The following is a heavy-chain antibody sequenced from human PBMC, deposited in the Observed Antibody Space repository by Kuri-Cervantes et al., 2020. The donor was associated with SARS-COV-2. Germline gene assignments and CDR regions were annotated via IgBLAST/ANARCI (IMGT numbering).Heavy chain of an antibody. Sequence: ASVKVSCKASGYTFIGYYMHWVRQAPGRGLEWMGIINPGGGATTYAQKFQGRVTMTRDTSTSTVYMELSSLRSEDTAVYFCARDGRDGYNREFLTDWGQGTLVTVSS. V-gene: IGHV1-46*01. CDR2: INPGGGAT. CDR1: GYTFIGYY. J-gene: IGHJ4*01. D-gene: IGHD5-24*01. CDR3: ARDGRDGYNREFLTD.